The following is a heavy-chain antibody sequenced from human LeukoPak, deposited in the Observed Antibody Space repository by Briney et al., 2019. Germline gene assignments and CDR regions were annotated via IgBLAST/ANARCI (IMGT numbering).Heavy chain of an antibody. D-gene: IGHD4/OR15-4a*01. CDR3: SASRPHYGDYYGLDV. CDR1: GFTFSSYG. J-gene: IGHJ6*02. V-gene: IGHV3-30*03. Sequence: PGGSLRLSCAASGFTFSSYGMHWVRQAPGKGLEWVAVISYDGSHKYSADSVKGRFTISRGNSKNTLYLQMNSLRTEDTAVYFCSASRPHYGDYYGLDVWGHGTTVTVSS. CDR2: ISYDGSHK.